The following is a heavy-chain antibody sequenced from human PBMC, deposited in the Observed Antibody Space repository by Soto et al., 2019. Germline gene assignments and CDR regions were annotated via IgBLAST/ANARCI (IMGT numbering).Heavy chain of an antibody. Sequence: PSETLSLTCAVYGGSFSGYYWSWIRQPPGKGLEWIGEINHSGSTNYNTSLKSRVTISVDTSKNQFSLKLSSVTAADTAVYYCAVIAEAWRRYYYYYGMDAWGEATTVXVS. CDR2: INHSGST. D-gene: IGHD6-13*01. CDR1: GGSFSGYY. J-gene: IGHJ6*02. CDR3: AVIAEAWRRYYYYYGMDA. V-gene: IGHV4-34*01.